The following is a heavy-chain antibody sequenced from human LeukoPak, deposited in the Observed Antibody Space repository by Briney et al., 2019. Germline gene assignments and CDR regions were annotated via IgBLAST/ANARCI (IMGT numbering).Heavy chain of an antibody. CDR2: IKSKTDGGTT. V-gene: IGHV3-15*01. CDR3: TTDTYYDYVWGSYGSDY. J-gene: IGHJ4*02. CDR1: GFTVSGTY. Sequence: GGSLRLSCAASGFTVSGTYMSWVRQAPGKGLEWVGRIKSKTDGGTTDFAAPVKGRFTISRDDSKNTLYLQMNSLKTEDTAVYYCTTDTYYDYVWGSYGSDYWGQGTLVTVSS. D-gene: IGHD3-16*01.